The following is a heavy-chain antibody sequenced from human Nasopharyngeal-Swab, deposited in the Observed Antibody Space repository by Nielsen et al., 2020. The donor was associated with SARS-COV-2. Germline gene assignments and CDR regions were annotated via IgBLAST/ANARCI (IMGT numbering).Heavy chain of an antibody. D-gene: IGHD1-26*01. CDR2: ISYDGSNK. V-gene: IGHV3-30*18. CDR1: GFTFSSYG. Sequence: GESLKISCAASGFTFSSYGLHWVRQAPGKGLEWVAAISYDGSNKYYADSVKGRFTISRDNSKNTLYLQMNSLRAEDTAVYYCAKDQGGSYFYWGQGTLVTVSS. CDR3: AKDQGGSYFY. J-gene: IGHJ4*02.